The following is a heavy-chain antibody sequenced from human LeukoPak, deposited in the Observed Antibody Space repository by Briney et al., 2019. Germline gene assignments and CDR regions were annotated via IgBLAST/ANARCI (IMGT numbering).Heavy chain of an antibody. CDR3: AREADYYDSSGYYRWFDY. Sequence: PSETLPLTCAVYGGSFSGYYWSWIRQPPGKGLEWIGYIYYSGSTNYNPSLKSRVTISVDTSKNQFSLKLSSVTAADTAVYYCAREADYYDSSGYYRWFDYWGQGTLVTVSS. CDR2: IYYSGST. V-gene: IGHV4-59*01. CDR1: GGSFSGYY. D-gene: IGHD3-22*01. J-gene: IGHJ4*02.